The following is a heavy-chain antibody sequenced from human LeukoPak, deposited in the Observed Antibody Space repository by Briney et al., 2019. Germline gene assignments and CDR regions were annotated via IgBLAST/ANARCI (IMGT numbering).Heavy chain of an antibody. D-gene: IGHD1-26*01. J-gene: IGHJ4*02. CDR2: IKQDGGEK. Sequence: GGSLRLSCAASGFTLRIYRMSDVPQAPGKAREGLANIKQDGGEKYYVDSVKGRFTISRDNAKNSLFLQMNSLRAEDTAVYYCTRLGGSYYTYWGQGTLVTVSS. CDR1: GFTLRIYR. V-gene: IGHV3-7*01. CDR3: TRLGGSYYTY.